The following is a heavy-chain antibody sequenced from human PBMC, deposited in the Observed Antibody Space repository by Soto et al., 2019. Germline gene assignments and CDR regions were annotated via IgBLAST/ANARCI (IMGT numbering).Heavy chain of an antibody. J-gene: IGHJ4*02. CDR3: ARELASYNDY. CDR2: IDGDGSRT. CDR1: GFTFSGYW. V-gene: IGHV3-74*01. D-gene: IGHD1-1*01. Sequence: GGSLRLSCAASGFTFSGYWMHWVRQAPGKGLGWVSRIDGDGSRTNYADSVKGRFTISGDNAKNTLYLQMNSLRAEDTAVYYCARELASYNDYWGQGTLVTVSS.